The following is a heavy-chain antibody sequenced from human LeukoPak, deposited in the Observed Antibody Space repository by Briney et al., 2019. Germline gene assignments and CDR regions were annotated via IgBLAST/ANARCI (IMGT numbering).Heavy chain of an antibody. Sequence: PGGSLRLSCAASGFTFSGSAMHWVRQASGKGLEWVGRIRSRANSYVTAYAAAVTGRFTISRDDSSNTAYLQMNGLTTEDTAVYYCARHSDTYCSRANCYVDNFYGLDVWGQGTRVTVSS. CDR1: GFTFSGSA. CDR2: IRSRANSYVT. J-gene: IGHJ6*02. CDR3: ARHSDTYCSRANCYVDNFYGLDV. D-gene: IGHD2-2*01. V-gene: IGHV3-73*01.